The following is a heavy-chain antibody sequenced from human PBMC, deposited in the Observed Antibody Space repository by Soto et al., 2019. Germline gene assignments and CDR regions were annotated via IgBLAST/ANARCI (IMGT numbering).Heavy chain of an antibody. Sequence: SVKISCKASGYTFTVYYMHGVRQAPGQGLEWMGWINPNSGGTNYAQKFQGWVTMTRDTSISTAYMELSRLRSDDTAVYYCASAPTPYSYMDVWGQGTTVTVSS. V-gene: IGHV1-2*04. CDR2: INPNSGGT. J-gene: IGHJ6*03. CDR1: GYTFTVYY. CDR3: ASAPTPYSYMDV.